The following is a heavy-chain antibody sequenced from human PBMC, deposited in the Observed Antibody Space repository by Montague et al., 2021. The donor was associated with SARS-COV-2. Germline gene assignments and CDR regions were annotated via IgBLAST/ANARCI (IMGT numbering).Heavy chain of an antibody. V-gene: IGHV3-21*01. Sequence: SLRLSCAASGFTFSSYSMNWVRQAPGKGLEWVSSISSSSSYIYYADSVKGRFTISRDNAKNSLYLQMNSLRAEDTAVYYCARDPSTIFGVVTLPWGKGTLVTVSS. J-gene: IGHJ5*02. CDR1: GFTFSSYS. CDR3: ARDPSTIFGVVTLP. CDR2: ISSSSSYI. D-gene: IGHD3-3*01.